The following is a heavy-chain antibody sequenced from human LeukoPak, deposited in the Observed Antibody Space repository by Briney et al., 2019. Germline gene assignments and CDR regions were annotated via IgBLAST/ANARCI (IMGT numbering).Heavy chain of an antibody. CDR2: ISGSGGST. J-gene: IGHJ4*02. V-gene: IGHV3-23*01. CDR3: TSLMITFGGVIADFDY. D-gene: IGHD3-16*02. Sequence: GGSLRLSCAASGFTFSSYAMSWVRQAPGKGLEWVSAISGSGGSTYYADSVKGRFTISRDNSKNTLYLQMNSLKTEDTAVYYCTSLMITFGGVIADFDYWGQGTLVTVSS. CDR1: GFTFSSYA.